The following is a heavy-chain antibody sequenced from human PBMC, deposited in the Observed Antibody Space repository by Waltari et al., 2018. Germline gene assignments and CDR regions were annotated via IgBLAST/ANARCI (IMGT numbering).Heavy chain of an antibody. CDR2: LYHSCTT. CDR3: ARAMRYYDILTGPSDALDI. CDR1: GGSLTSSSYY. V-gene: IGHV4-39*07. J-gene: IGHJ3*02. Sequence: QLHLQESGPGLVKPSETLSLTCTVSGGSLTSSSYYWDWIRQSTGKGLEWFGQLYHSCTTFYNPSLTSRVTMSLDPSKNQFSLKLSSVTAADTAVYYGARAMRYYDILTGPSDALDIWGQGTMVTVSS. D-gene: IGHD3-9*01.